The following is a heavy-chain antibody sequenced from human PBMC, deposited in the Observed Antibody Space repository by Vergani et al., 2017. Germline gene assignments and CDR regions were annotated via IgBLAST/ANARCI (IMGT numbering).Heavy chain of an antibody. V-gene: IGHV4-34*01. CDR1: GGSFSGYY. J-gene: IGHJ6*03. CDR3: ARGRCIAARPPSSRSCYYYYYMDV. Sequence: QVQLQQWGAGLLKPSETLSLTCAVYGGSFSGYYWSWIRQPPGKGLEWIGEINHSGSTNYNPSLKSRVTISVDTSKNQFSLKLSSVTAADTAVYYCARGRCIAARPPSSRSCYYYYYMDVWDKGTTVTVSS. CDR2: INHSGST. D-gene: IGHD6-6*01.